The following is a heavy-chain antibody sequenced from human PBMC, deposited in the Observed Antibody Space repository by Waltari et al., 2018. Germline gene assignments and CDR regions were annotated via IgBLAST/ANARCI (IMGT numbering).Heavy chain of an antibody. Sequence: QVQLVESGGGVVHPGRSLRLSCEASGFTFSYHAMHWVRQPPGKGRGGLAGISVDGSDEYYLDSVRGRFTISRDDSKGTVNLQMNSLRPEDTAVYYCARDGPLQIQSWYSFDYWGQGSLVTVSS. J-gene: IGHJ4*02. V-gene: IGHV3-30-3*01. CDR1: GFTFSYHA. CDR2: ISVDGSDE. D-gene: IGHD5-18*01. CDR3: ARDGPLQIQSWYSFDY.